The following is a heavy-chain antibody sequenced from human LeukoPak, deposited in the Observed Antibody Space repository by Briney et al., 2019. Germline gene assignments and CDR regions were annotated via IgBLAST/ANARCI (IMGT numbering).Heavy chain of an antibody. CDR1: GFTFSSYG. CDR2: IRYDGSNK. CDR3: ARRSGVAVAGAFDY. D-gene: IGHD6-19*01. V-gene: IGHV3-30*02. J-gene: IGHJ4*02. Sequence: PGGSLRLSCAASGFTFSSYGMHWVRQAPGKGLEWVAFIRYDGSNKYYADSVKGRFTISRDNSKNTLYLQMNSLRAEDTAVYCCARRSGVAVAGAFDYWGQGTLVTVSS.